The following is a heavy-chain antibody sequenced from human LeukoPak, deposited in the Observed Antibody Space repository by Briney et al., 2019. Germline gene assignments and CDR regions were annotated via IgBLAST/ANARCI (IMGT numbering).Heavy chain of an antibody. CDR2: MNPNSGNT. V-gene: IGHV1-8*03. CDR1: GYTFTSYD. CDR3: AILGSHYDFWSGYYSPPY. D-gene: IGHD3-3*01. Sequence: ASVKVSCKASGYTFTSYDINWVRQATGQGLEWMGWMNPNSGNTGYAQKFQGRVIITRNTSISTAYMELSSLRSEDTAVYYCAILGSHYDFWSGYYSPPYWGQGTLVTVSS. J-gene: IGHJ4*02.